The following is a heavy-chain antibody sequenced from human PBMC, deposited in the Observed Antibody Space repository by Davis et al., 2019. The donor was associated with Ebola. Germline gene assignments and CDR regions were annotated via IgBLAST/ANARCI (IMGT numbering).Heavy chain of an antibody. CDR2: ISYDGSNV. CDR1: GFTFSSYG. CDR3: ARSEGANIDY. D-gene: IGHD3-16*01. J-gene: IGHJ4*02. Sequence: GESLKISCAASGFTFSSYGMHWVRQAPGKGLEWVAVISYDGSNVYYAESVKGRFSISRDNANKMVYLQMNSLRPNDTAVYYCARSEGANIDYWGQGTQVTVS. V-gene: IGHV3-30*03.